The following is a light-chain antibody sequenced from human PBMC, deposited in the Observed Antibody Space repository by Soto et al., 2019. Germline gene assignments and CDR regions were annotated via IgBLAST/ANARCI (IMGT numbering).Light chain of an antibody. V-gene: IGLV2-14*01. J-gene: IGLJ2*01. CDR3: SSYTSSNTQV. CDR1: SSDVGGYNY. Sequence: QSALTQPASVSGSPGQSITISCTGTSSDVGGYNYVSWYQQHPGKDPKLMIYDVSNRPSGVSNRFSGSKSGNTASLTISGLQAEDEADYYCSSYTSSNTQVFGGGTQLTVL. CDR2: DVS.